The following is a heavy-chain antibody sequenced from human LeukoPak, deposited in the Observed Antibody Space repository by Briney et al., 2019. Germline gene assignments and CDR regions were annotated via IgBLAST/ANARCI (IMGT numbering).Heavy chain of an antibody. CDR1: GYSISSSNW. Sequence: KASETLSLTCAVSGYSISSSNWWGWIRPPPGKGLEWIGYIYYSGSTYYNPSLKSRVTMSVDTSKNQFSLKLSSVTAVDTAVYYCARGYDFFDPWGQGTLVTVSS. CDR3: ARGYDFFDP. V-gene: IGHV4-28*01. D-gene: IGHD3-3*01. J-gene: IGHJ5*02. CDR2: IYYSGST.